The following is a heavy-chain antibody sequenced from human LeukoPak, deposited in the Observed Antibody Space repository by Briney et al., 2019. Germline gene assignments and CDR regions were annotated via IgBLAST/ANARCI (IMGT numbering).Heavy chain of an antibody. Sequence: GESLKISCKGSGYSFTSYWISWVRQMPGKGLEWMGRIDPSDSYTNYSPSFQGHVTISADKSISTAYLQWSSLKASDTAMYYCAGGKAYYDSSGYYYWLDYWGQGTLVTVSS. D-gene: IGHD3-22*01. V-gene: IGHV5-10-1*01. CDR1: GYSFTSYW. CDR2: IDPSDSYT. J-gene: IGHJ4*02. CDR3: AGGKAYYDSSGYYYWLDY.